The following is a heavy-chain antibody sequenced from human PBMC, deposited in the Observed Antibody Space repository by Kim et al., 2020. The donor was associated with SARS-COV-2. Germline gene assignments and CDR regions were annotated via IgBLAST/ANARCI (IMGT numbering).Heavy chain of an antibody. D-gene: IGHD1-26*01. CDR3: AKDPSGSYRPY. V-gene: IGHV3-30*18. Sequence: GGSLRLSCAASGFTFSSYGMHWVRQAPGKGLEWVAVISYDGSNKYYADSVKGRFTISRDNSKNTLYLQMNSLRAEDTAVYYCAKDPSGSYRPYWGQGTLVTVSS. CDR2: ISYDGSNK. CDR1: GFTFSSYG. J-gene: IGHJ4*02.